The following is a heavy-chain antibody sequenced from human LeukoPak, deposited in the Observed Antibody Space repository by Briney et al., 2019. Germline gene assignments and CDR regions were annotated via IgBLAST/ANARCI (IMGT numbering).Heavy chain of an antibody. CDR2: INPNSGGT. J-gene: IGHJ4*02. D-gene: IGHD3-22*01. V-gene: IGHV1-2*02. CDR3: ARGVVDYYDSSGYYYFDY. Sequence: ASVKVSCKASGYTFTGYYMHWVRQAPGQGLEWMGWINPNSGGTNYAQKFQGRVTMTRDTSISTAYMELSRLRSDDTAVYYCARGVVDYYDSSGYYYFDYWGQGTLVTVSS. CDR1: GYTFTGYY.